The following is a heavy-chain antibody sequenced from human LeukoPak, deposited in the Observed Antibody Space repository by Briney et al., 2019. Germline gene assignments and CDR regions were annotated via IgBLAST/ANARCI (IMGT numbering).Heavy chain of an antibody. D-gene: IGHD6-13*01. Sequence: GGSLRLSCAASGFTFDDYAMHWVRQAPGKGLEWVSGISWNSSSIGYADSVKGRFTISRDNARNSLYLQMNSLRAEDTALYYCAKDHVLGSSSWYNFDYWGQGTLVTVSS. CDR2: ISWNSSSI. V-gene: IGHV3-9*01. CDR3: AKDHVLGSSSWYNFDY. J-gene: IGHJ4*02. CDR1: GFTFDDYA.